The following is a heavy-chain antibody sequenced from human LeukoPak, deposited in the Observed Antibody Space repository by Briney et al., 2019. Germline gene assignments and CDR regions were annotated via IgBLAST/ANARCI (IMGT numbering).Heavy chain of an antibody. CDR3: ARGYYYDSSGSDAFDI. J-gene: IGHJ3*02. CDR2: VYTSGST. V-gene: IGHV4-61*02. D-gene: IGHD3-22*01. CDR1: GGSISSGSDY. Sequence: MSSQTLSLTCTVSGGSISSGSDYWSWIRQPAGKGLEWIGRVYTSGSTNYNPSLKSRVTISVDTSKNQFSLKLSSVTAADTAVYYCARGYYYDSSGSDAFDIWGQGTMVTVSS.